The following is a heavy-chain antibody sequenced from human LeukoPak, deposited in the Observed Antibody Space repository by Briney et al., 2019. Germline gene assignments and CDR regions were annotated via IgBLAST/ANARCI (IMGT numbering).Heavy chain of an antibody. V-gene: IGHV3-43*02. J-gene: IGHJ4*02. CDR3: AKDIGILTGKIPDY. D-gene: IGHD3-9*01. CDR1: GFTFDDYA. Sequence: GGSLRLSCAASGFTFDDYAMHWVRQAPGKGLEWVSLISGDGGSTYYADSVKGRFTISRDNSKNSLYLRMNSLRTEDTALYYCAKDIGILTGKIPDYWGQGTLVTVSS. CDR2: ISGDGGST.